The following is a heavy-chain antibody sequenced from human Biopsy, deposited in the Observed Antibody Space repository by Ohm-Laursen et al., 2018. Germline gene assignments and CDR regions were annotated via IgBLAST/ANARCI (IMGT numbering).Heavy chain of an antibody. D-gene: IGHD2-15*01. CDR1: GKTFSDYQ. CDR3: GNEVHGRDY. Sequence: TLSLTCAVFGKTFSDYQWSWIRQPPGKGLEWIGQINQAGTTNYNPSLKSRVSISADASKYEFSLRLTSVTAADAAVYLCGNEVHGRDYWGLGAQVTVSS. CDR2: INQAGTT. J-gene: IGHJ4*02. V-gene: IGHV4-34*08.